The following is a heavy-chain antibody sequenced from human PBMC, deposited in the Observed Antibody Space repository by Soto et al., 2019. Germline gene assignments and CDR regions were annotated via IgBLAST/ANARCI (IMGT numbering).Heavy chain of an antibody. CDR3: AKHRRDRLLSEV. CDR1: GFTFSSYA. Sequence: LRLSCAASGFTFSSYAMSWVRQAPGKGLEWVSAISGSGGSTYYADSVKGRFTISRDNSKNTLYLQMSSLRAEDTAVYYCAKHRRDRLLSEVWGQGTTVTVSS. V-gene: IGHV3-23*01. CDR2: ISGSGGST. D-gene: IGHD3-9*01. J-gene: IGHJ6*02.